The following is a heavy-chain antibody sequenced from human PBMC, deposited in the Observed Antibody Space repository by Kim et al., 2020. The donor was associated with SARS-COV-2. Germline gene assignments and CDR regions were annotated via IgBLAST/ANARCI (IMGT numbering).Heavy chain of an antibody. Sequence: GGSLRLSCAASGFTFSSYAMHWVRQAPGKGLEWVAVISYDGSNKYYADSVKGRFTISRDNSKNTLYLQMNSLRAEDTAVYYCAREGWLRSRRVYYYYYGMDVWGQGTTVTVSS. CDR3: AREGWLRSRRVYYYYYGMDV. V-gene: IGHV3-30*04. CDR1: GFTFSSYA. CDR2: ISYDGSNK. D-gene: IGHD5-12*01. J-gene: IGHJ6*02.